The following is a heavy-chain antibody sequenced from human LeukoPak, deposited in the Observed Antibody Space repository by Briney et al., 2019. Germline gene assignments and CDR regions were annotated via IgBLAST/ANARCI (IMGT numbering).Heavy chain of an antibody. J-gene: IGHJ5*02. V-gene: IGHV3-74*01. CDR1: GFTFSTYW. CDR3: ASHRVVRGVFDP. Sequence: GGSLRLSCAASGFTFSTYWMHWVRQAPGKGLLWVSRINSDGSSATYADSVKGRFNISRDNAKNTLYLRINSLRAQDTAVYYCASHRVVRGVFDPWGQGTLVTVSS. CDR2: INSDGSSA. D-gene: IGHD3-10*01.